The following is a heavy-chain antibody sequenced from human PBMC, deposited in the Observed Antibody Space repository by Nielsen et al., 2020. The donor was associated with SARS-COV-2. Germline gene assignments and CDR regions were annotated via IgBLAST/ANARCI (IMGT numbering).Heavy chain of an antibody. Sequence: GGSLRLSCAASGFTFSSYWMHWVRQAPGKGLVWVSRINSDGSSTSYADSVKGRFTISRDNAKNTLYLQMNSLRAEDTAVYYCAGRFLEWLWDYGMDVWGQGTTVTVSS. V-gene: IGHV3-74*01. CDR2: INSDGSST. J-gene: IGHJ6*02. CDR3: AGRFLEWLWDYGMDV. CDR1: GFTFSSYW. D-gene: IGHD3-3*01.